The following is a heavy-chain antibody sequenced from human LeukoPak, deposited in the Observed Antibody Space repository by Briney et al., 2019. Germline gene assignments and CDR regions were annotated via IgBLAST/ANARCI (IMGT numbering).Heavy chain of an antibody. Sequence: SETLSLTCAVYGGSFSGYYWSWIRQPPGKGLEWIGSIYYSGSTYYNPSLKSRVTISVDTSKNQFSLKLSSVTAADTAVYYCASLEAMAEDAFDIWGQGTMVTVSS. CDR3: ASLEAMAEDAFDI. J-gene: IGHJ3*02. D-gene: IGHD5-24*01. CDR2: IYYSGST. CDR1: GGSFSGYY. V-gene: IGHV4-34*01.